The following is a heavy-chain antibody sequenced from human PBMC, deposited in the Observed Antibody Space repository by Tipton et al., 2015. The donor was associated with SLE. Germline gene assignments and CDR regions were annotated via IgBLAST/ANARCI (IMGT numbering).Heavy chain of an antibody. J-gene: IGHJ4*02. CDR1: GFTFSSYW. CDR3: ARVGGSGSYFYFAY. CDR2: IKQDGSEK. V-gene: IGHV3-7*01. Sequence: SLRLSCAASGFTFSSYWMSWVRQAPGKGLEWVANIKQDGSEKYYVDSVKGRFTISRDNAKNSLYLQMNSLRAEDTAVYYCARVGGSGSYFYFAYWGQGTLVTVSS. D-gene: IGHD3-10*01.